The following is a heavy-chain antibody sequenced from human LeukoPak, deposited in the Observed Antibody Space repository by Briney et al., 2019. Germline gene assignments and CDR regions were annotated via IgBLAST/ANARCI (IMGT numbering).Heavy chain of an antibody. CDR1: GFTFRNYG. CDR2: IWSNGVNK. V-gene: IGHV3-33*06. CDR3: VEERAPFDAFDI. Sequence: GGSLRLSCAASGFTFRNYGMHWVRQAPGKGLEWVAVIWSNGVNKYYADSVKGRFTTYRDNSENTQSLQMNDLRAEDTAVYYCVEERAPFDAFDIWGQGTVVTVSS. J-gene: IGHJ3*02.